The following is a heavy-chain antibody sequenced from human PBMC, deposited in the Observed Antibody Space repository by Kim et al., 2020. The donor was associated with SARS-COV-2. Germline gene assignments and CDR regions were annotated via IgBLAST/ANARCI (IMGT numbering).Heavy chain of an antibody. J-gene: IGHJ5*02. D-gene: IGHD3-3*02. CDR1: GGSISSYY. V-gene: IGHV4-59*08. CDR2: IYYSGST. CDR3: ARQQSINGRKWFDP. Sequence: SETLSLTCTVSGGSISSYYWSWIRQPPGKGLEWIGYIYYSGSTNYNPSLKSRVTISVDTSKNQFSLKLSSVTAADTAVYYCARQQSINGRKWFDPWGQGTLVTVSS.